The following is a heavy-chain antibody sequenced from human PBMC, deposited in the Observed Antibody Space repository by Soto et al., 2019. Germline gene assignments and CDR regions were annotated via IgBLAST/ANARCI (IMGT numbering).Heavy chain of an antibody. D-gene: IGHD5-12*01. CDR1: GFTFGSSG. V-gene: IGHV3-23*01. CDR2: LSGSGGST. CDR3: AKDAGYDHTD. J-gene: IGHJ4*02. Sequence: EVQLLESGGGLVQPGGSLRLSCAASGFTFGSSGMSWVRQAPGKGLEWISGLSGSGGSTYYADSVKGRFTISRDTSKSTLYLQMHSLRVEDTAVYYCAKDAGYDHTDWGKGTLVTVSS.